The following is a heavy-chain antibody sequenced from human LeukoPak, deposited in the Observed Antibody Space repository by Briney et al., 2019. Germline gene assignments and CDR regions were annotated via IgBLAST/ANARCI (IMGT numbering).Heavy chain of an antibody. CDR2: IKQDGSEK. Sequence: QPGGSLRLSCAASGFTFSSYWMSWVRQAPGKGLEWVANIKQDGSEKYYVDSVKGRFTISRDNAKNSLYLQMNSLRAEDTAVYYCARDGDYYGSGSFSYDYWGQGTLVTVSS. CDR1: GFTFSSYW. CDR3: ARDGDYYGSGSFSYDY. J-gene: IGHJ4*02. V-gene: IGHV3-7*01. D-gene: IGHD3-10*01.